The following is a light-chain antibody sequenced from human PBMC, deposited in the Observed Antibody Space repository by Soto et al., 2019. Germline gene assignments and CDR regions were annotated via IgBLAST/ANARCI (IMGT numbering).Light chain of an antibody. CDR3: SSDTTSNTRQIV. CDR1: SSDVGGYNY. CDR2: DVS. V-gene: IGLV2-14*03. J-gene: IGLJ1*01. Sequence: QSALTQPASVSGSPGQSITISCTGTSSDVGGYNYVSWYQHHPGKAPKLMIYDVSNRPSGVSNRFSGSTSGNTAALTISGRQPEDAAEYYCSSDTTSNTRQIVFGTGTKVTVL.